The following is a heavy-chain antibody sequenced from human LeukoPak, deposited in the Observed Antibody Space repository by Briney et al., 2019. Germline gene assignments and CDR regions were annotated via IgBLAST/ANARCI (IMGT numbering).Heavy chain of an antibody. CDR1: GFTFSSYS. J-gene: IGHJ3*02. Sequence: GVSLRLSCAASGFTFSSYSMNWVRQAPGKGLEWVSYISSSSSTIYYADSVKGRFTFSRDNSKNTLYLQMNSLRAEDTAVYYCARERDPGAFDIWGQGTMVTVSS. CDR3: ARERDPGAFDI. V-gene: IGHV3-48*01. CDR2: ISSSSSTI.